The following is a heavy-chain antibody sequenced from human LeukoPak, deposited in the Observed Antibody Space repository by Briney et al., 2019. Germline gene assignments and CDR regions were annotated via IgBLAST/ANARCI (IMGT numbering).Heavy chain of an antibody. J-gene: IGHJ4*02. CDR1: GGSISSSSYY. V-gene: IGHV4-39*02. D-gene: IGHD6-6*01. CDR2: IYYSGST. CDR3: AREPTGRIAARPTDY. Sequence: ETLSLTCTVSGGSISSSSYYWGWIRQPPGKGLEWIGSIYYSGSTYYNPSLKSRVTISVDTSKNQFSLKLSSVTAADTAVYYCAREPTGRIAARPTDYWGQGTLVTVSS.